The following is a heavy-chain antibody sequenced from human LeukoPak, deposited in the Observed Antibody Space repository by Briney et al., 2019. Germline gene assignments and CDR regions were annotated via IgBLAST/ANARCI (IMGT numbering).Heavy chain of an antibody. D-gene: IGHD3-22*01. J-gene: IGHJ4*02. V-gene: IGHV3-23*01. CDR3: AKAPWETYYYDSSGYYPRPHFDY. CDR2: ISGSGGST. Sequence: GGSLRLSCAASGFTFGSYAMSWVRQAPGKGLEWVSAISGSGGSTYYADSVKGRFTISRVNSKNTLYLQMNSLRAEDTAVYYCAKAPWETYYYDSSGYYPRPHFDYWGQGTLVTVSS. CDR1: GFTFGSYA.